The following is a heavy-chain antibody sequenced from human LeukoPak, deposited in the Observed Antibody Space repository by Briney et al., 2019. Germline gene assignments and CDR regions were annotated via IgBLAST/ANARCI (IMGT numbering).Heavy chain of an antibody. D-gene: IGHD3-3*01. V-gene: IGHV4-39*01. CDR2: IYSSGNT. CDR3: ARHSGLRSPFDP. Sequence: SETLSLTCTVSGGSISTTNYYWGWIRQPPGRDLEWIGSIYSSGNTYYNPSLESRVTISVDTSKNQLSLKLTSVTAADTSVYYCARHSGLRSPFDPWGQGTLVTVSS. CDR1: GGSISTTNYY. J-gene: IGHJ5*02.